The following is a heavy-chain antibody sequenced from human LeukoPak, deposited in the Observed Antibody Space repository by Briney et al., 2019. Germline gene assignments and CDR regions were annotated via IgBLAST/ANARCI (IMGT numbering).Heavy chain of an antibody. V-gene: IGHV4-34*01. D-gene: IGHD6-13*01. CDR3: ARGRGSSSWYRSLPDY. J-gene: IGHJ4*02. CDR1: GGSFSGYY. CDR2: INHSGST. Sequence: SETLSLTCAVYGGSFSGYYWSWIRQPPGKGLEWIGEINHSGSTNYNPSLKSRVTISVDTSKNQFSLKLSSVTAADTAVYYCARGRGSSSWYRSLPDYWGQGTLVTVSS.